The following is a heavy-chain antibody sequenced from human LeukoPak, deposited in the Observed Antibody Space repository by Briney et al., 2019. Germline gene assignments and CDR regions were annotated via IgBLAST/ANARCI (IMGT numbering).Heavy chain of an antibody. J-gene: IGHJ4*02. D-gene: IGHD2-21*02. V-gene: IGHV4-31*03. CDR2: IYYSGGT. CDR1: GGSFGSGFY. CDR3: ARAMTSHYFHY. Sequence: SETLSLTCTVSGGSFGSGFYWSWIRQHTGKGLEWIGYIYYSGGTYYNPSLKSRVSISLDTSKKQFSLKLSSVTVADTAVYYCARAMTSHYFHYWGQGTLVTVSS.